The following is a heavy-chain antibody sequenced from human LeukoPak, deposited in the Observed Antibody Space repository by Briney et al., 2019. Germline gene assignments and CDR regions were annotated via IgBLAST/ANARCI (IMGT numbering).Heavy chain of an antibody. CDR3: ARGPETAMVPRY. V-gene: IGHV3-53*01. CDR1: GVPVSSNF. Sequence: GSLRLSCAASGVPVSSNFMSWVRQAPGKGLEWVSVIYSGGSTYYADSVKGRFTISRDNSKNTLYLQMSSLRVEDTAVYYCARGPETAMVPRYWGQGTLVTVSS. D-gene: IGHD5-18*01. J-gene: IGHJ4*02. CDR2: IYSGGST.